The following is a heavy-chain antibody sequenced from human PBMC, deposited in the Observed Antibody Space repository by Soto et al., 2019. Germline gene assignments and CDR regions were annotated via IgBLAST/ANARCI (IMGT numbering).Heavy chain of an antibody. CDR2: ITSTSSTK. V-gene: IGHV3-48*02. CDR1: GFTFSSHT. D-gene: IGHD3-16*02. Sequence: GGSLRLSCAASGFTFSSHTMNWVRQAPGKGLEWISYITSTSSTKNYADSVKGRFTISRDNANNSLYLQMNSLRDEDTAVYYCAKDLPYDYVWGSYRYTPLGYFDYWGQGTLVTVSS. CDR3: AKDLPYDYVWGSYRYTPLGYFDY. J-gene: IGHJ4*02.